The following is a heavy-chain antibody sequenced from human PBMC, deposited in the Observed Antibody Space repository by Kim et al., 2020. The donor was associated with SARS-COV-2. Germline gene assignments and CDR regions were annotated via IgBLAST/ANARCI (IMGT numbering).Heavy chain of an antibody. J-gene: IGHJ4*01. V-gene: IGHV3-72*01. CDR1: GFTLSDHY. Sequence: GGSLRLSCAASGFTLSDHYIDWVRQAPGKGLEWVARYRNKPKRYTTEYAASVKGRFSFSRDDSQNSLYLYMNSLKDDDTAGYYCVRVETVRFTFATWGQGTLVTVSS. D-gene: IGHD1-1*01. CDR3: VRVETVRFTFAT. CDR2: YRNKPKRYTT.